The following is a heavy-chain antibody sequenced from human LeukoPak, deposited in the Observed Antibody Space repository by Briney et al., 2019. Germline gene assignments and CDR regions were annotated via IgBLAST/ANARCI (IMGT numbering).Heavy chain of an antibody. Sequence: KTGGSLRLSCAASGFTFSSSWMTWVRQAPGKGLEWIGEINHSGSTNYNPSLKSRVTISVDTSKNQFSLKLSSVTAADTAVYYCARATVAAAAPGGYWGQGTLVTVSS. V-gene: IGHV4-34*01. CDR1: GFTFSSSW. D-gene: IGHD6-13*01. J-gene: IGHJ4*02. CDR2: INHSGST. CDR3: ARATVAAAAPGGY.